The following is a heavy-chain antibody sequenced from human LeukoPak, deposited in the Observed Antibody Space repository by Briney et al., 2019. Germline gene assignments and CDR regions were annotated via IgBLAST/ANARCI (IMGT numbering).Heavy chain of an antibody. CDR1: GGSISSYY. CDR3: ARFHSSGLDY. V-gene: IGHV4-59*08. J-gene: IGHJ4*02. CDR2: IYYSGST. D-gene: IGHD6-19*01. Sequence: SETLSLTCTVSGGSISSYYWSWIRQPPGKGLEWIGLIYYSGSTSYNPPLKSRVTISVDTSKNQSSLKLNSVTAADTAVYYCARFHSSGLDYWGQGTLVTVSS.